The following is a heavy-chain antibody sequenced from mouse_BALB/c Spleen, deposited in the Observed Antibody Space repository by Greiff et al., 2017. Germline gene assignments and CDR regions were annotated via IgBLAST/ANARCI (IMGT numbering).Heavy chain of an antibody. D-gene: IGHD1-1*01. V-gene: IGHV1-4*02. CDR1: GYTFTSYT. J-gene: IGHJ4*01. CDR2: INPSSGYT. Sequence: VQLQQSAAELARPGASVKMSCKASGYTFTSYTMHWVKQRPGQGLEWIGYINPSSGYTEYNQKFKDKTTLTADKSSSTAYMQLSSLTSEDSAVYYCARSGSSLYYAMDYWGQGTSVTVSS. CDR3: ARSGSSLYYAMDY.